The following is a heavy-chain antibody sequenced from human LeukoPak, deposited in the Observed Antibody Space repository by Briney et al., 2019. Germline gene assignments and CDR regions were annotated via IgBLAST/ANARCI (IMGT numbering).Heavy chain of an antibody. CDR1: GGSISSGSYY. J-gene: IGHJ3*02. V-gene: IGHV4-61*02. Sequence: SETLSLTCTVSGGSISSGSYYWSWIRQPAGKGLEWIGRIYTSGSTNYNPSLKSRVTISVDTSKNQFSLKLSSVTAADTAVYYCASGPDAFDIWGQGTMVTVPS. CDR2: IYTSGST. CDR3: ASGPDAFDI.